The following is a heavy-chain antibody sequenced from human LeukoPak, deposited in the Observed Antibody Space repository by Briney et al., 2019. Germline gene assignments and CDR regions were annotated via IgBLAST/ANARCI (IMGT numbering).Heavy chain of an antibody. Sequence: GGSLRLSCAASGFTFSSYSMNWVRQAPGKGLEWVSSISSSSSYIYYVDSVKGRFTISRDNAKNSLYLQMNSLRAEDTAVYYCARTGGLYCSSTSCFEDYWGQGTLVTVSS. CDR1: GFTFSSYS. V-gene: IGHV3-21*01. J-gene: IGHJ4*02. CDR3: ARTGGLYCSSTSCFEDY. CDR2: ISSSSSYI. D-gene: IGHD2-2*01.